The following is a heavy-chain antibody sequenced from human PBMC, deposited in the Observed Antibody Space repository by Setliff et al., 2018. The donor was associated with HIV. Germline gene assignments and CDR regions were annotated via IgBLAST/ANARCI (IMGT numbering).Heavy chain of an antibody. D-gene: IGHD3-3*01. Sequence: ASVKVSCKASGYTFNNYAMNWVRQAPGQGLELMGWINTNTGSPTYAQGFTGRFVFSLDTSVSTAYLQISSLKAEDTAVYFCARDLKRPNSNFWGGYPIPFDSWGQGTLVTVSS. CDR3: ARDLKRPNSNFWGGYPIPFDS. V-gene: IGHV7-4-1*02. CDR2: INTNTGSP. CDR1: GYTFNNYA. J-gene: IGHJ4*02.